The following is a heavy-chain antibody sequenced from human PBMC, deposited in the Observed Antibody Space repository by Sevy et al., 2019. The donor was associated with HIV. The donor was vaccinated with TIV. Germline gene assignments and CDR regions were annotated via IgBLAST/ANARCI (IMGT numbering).Heavy chain of an antibody. D-gene: IGHD1-26*01. V-gene: IGHV3-73*01. J-gene: IGHJ4*02. CDR2: IRSKANSYAT. CDR3: TRGVVGATKGGLDY. Sequence: GGSLRLSCAASGFTFSGSAMHWVRQASGKGLEWVGRIRSKANSYATAYAASVKGRFTISRDDSKNTGYLQMNSLKTEDTAVYYCTRGVVGATKGGLDYWGQGTLVTVSS. CDR1: GFTFSGSA.